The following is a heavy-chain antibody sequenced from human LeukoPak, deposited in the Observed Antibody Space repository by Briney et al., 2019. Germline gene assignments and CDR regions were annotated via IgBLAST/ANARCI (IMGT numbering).Heavy chain of an antibody. Sequence: PGGSLRLSCAASGFTLSTNCMTWVRPAPGKGLEGVSTIYSGGTTYYADSVMGRFTISRHNSRNTLYLQMNSLRAEDTAVYYCARVDTVMAYYFDLWGQGTLVTVSS. CDR1: GFTLSTNC. J-gene: IGHJ4*02. CDR3: ARVDTVMAYYFDL. V-gene: IGHV3-53*04. D-gene: IGHD5-18*01. CDR2: IYSGGTT.